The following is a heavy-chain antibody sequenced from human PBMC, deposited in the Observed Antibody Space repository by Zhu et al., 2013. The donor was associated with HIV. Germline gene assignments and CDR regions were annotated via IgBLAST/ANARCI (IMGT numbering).Heavy chain of an antibody. CDR1: GYIFSDYY. D-gene: IGHD3-10*01. CDR3: ARDHQSSMTRGVKFDY. J-gene: IGHJ4*02. Sequence: QVQLVQSGADVKKPGASVKVSCKVSGYIFSDYYMHWVRQAPGQGLEWMGWINPQSGGTNYAQKFQGRVTMTRDTSMSTAYMELSRVTPDDTAVYYCARDHQSSMTRGVKFDYWGQGTLVTVSS. V-gene: IGHV1-2*02. CDR2: INPQSGGT.